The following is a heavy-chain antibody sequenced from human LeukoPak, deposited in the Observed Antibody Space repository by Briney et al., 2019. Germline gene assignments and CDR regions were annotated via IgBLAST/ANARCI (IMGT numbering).Heavy chain of an antibody. CDR1: GFTFISYA. CDR2: ISGSGGST. D-gene: IGHD6-19*01. Sequence: GGSLRLSCAASGFTFISYAMSWVRQAPGKGLEWVSAISGSGGSTYYADSVKGRFTISRDNSKNTLYLQMNSLRAEDTAVYYCAKDRSIIAVAGTHFDYWGQGTLVTVS. CDR3: AKDRSIIAVAGTHFDY. V-gene: IGHV3-23*01. J-gene: IGHJ4*02.